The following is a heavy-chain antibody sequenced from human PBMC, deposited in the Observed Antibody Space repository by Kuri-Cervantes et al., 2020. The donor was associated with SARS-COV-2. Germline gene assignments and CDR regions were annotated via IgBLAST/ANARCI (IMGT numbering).Heavy chain of an antibody. Sequence: SGPTLVTPTQTLTLTCTFTGFSLSTSGVGVVWIRQPPGKALEWLALIYWDDDKRYSPSLKSRLTIPKDTAKNQVVLTMTNMDPVDTATYYCARKQYYDFRSGHTISWFDPWGQGTLVTVSS. J-gene: IGHJ5*02. CDR2: IYWDDDK. V-gene: IGHV2-5*02. CDR3: ARKQYYDFRSGHTISWFDP. CDR1: GFSLSTSGVG. D-gene: IGHD3-3*01.